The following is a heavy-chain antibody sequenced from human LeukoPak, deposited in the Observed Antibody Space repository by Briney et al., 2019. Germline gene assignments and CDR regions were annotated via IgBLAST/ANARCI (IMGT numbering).Heavy chain of an antibody. Sequence: ASVKVSCKASGYTFTSYGISWVRQAPGQGLGWMGWISAYNDNTDYAQKLQGRVTMTTDTSTSTAYMELRSLRSDDSAVCYCTREKNYYDTSDPKYYFDYWGQGTLVTVSS. J-gene: IGHJ4*02. CDR2: ISAYNDNT. CDR1: GYTFTSYG. CDR3: TREKNYYDTSDPKYYFDY. V-gene: IGHV1-18*01. D-gene: IGHD3-22*01.